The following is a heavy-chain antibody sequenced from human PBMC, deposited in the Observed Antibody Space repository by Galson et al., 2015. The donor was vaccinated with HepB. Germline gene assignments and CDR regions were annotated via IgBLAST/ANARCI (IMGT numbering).Heavy chain of an antibody. Sequence: CKASGYTFSSYSITWVRQAPGQGLEWMGWISAYNRHTNYAQSLQDRVTMTTDTSTSTIYLELRSLRSDDTAVYYCARGALVVVVGATQNNWFDPWGQGTLVTVSS. CDR1: GYTFSSYS. D-gene: IGHD2-15*01. CDR2: ISAYNRHT. CDR3: ARGALVVVVGATQNNWFDP. V-gene: IGHV1-18*01. J-gene: IGHJ5*02.